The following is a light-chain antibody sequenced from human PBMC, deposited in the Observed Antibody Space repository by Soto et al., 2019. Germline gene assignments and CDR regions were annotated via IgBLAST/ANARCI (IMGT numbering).Light chain of an antibody. CDR3: QHYSGDRAT. CDR1: QTISSW. Sequence: DIQMTQSPSTLSASVRDRVTITCRASQTISSWLAWFQQRPGRAPNLLIYEVSTLHSGVPSRFSGSGSGTEFTLTISSLRPDDFATYYCQHYSGDRATFGQGTKVEI. J-gene: IGKJ1*01. CDR2: EVS. V-gene: IGKV1-5*03.